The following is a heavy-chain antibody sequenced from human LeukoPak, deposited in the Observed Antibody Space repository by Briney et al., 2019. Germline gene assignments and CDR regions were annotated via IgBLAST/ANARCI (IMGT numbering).Heavy chain of an antibody. CDR1: GGSISSYY. V-gene: IGHV4-59*01. D-gene: IGHD3-22*01. J-gene: IGHJ4*02. CDR2: IYYSGST. CDR3: ARGEYYDSSGYR. Sequence: PSETLSLTCTVSGGSISSYYWSWIRQPPGKGLEWIGYIYYSGSTNYNPSLKSRVTISVDTSKNQFSLKLSSVTAADTAVYYCARGEYYDSSGYRWGQGTLVTVSS.